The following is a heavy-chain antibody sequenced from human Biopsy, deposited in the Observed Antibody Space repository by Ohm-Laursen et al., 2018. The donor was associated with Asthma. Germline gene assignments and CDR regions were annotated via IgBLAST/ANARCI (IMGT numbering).Heavy chain of an antibody. Sequence: SLRLSCTASAFTFSSYNFHWVRQAPGKGLVWVSRINSDGSSTSYADSVKGRFTVSRDNAKNTLYLQMNSLRAEDTAVYYCARVAYGDLTCFDPWGQGTLVTVSS. D-gene: IGHD4-17*01. J-gene: IGHJ5*02. V-gene: IGHV3-74*01. CDR1: AFTFSSYN. CDR2: INSDGSST. CDR3: ARVAYGDLTCFDP.